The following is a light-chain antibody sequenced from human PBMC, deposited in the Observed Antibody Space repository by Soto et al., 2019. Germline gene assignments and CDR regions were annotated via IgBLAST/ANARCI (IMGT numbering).Light chain of an antibody. CDR3: QQYDNLPT. J-gene: IGKJ4*01. CDR2: DAS. V-gene: IGKV1-33*01. CDR1: QSVSSH. Sequence: DIQMTQSPSSLSASVGDRVTITCRASQSVSSHLNWYQQKPGKAPKLLIYDASNLETGVPSRFSGSGSGTDFTFTISSLQPEDIATYYCQQYDNLPTFGGGTKVDIK.